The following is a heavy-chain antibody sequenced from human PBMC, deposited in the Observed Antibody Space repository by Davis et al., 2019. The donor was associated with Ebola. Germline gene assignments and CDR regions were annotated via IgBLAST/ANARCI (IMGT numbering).Heavy chain of an antibody. CDR1: GFTFSGYD. D-gene: IGHD3-16*01. CDR2: ISGNGGST. J-gene: IGHJ4*01. Sequence: GGSLRLSCTASGFTFSGYDMSWVRQAPGKGLEWVSTISGNGGSTYYADSVKGRFTISRDNAKSTLFLQMNSLKAEDTAVYYCVREPNRGYYFDYWGQGSLVTVSS. CDR3: VREPNRGYYFDY. V-gene: IGHV3-23*01.